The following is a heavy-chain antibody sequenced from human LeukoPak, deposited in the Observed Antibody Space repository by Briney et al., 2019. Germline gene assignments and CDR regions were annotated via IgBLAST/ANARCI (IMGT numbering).Heavy chain of an antibody. Sequence: PSETLSLTCTVSGGSISSYYWSWIRQPAGKGLEWIGRIYTSGSTNYNPSLKSRVTMSVDTSKNQFSLRLSSVTAADTAVYYCARSIPQGFAAHYYGSGSYYSNYYYYMDVWGKGTTVTVSS. CDR1: GGSISSYY. CDR3: ARSIPQGFAAHYYGSGSYYSNYYYYMDV. V-gene: IGHV4-4*07. CDR2: IYTSGST. J-gene: IGHJ6*03. D-gene: IGHD3-10*01.